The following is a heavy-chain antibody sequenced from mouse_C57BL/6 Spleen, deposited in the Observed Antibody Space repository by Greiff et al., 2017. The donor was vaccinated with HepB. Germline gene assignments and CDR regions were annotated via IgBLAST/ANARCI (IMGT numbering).Heavy chain of an antibody. J-gene: IGHJ2*01. V-gene: IGHV1-52*01. D-gene: IGHD2-1*01. CDR1: GYTFTSYW. CDR2: IDPSDSET. CDR3: ARFNYVNYFDY. Sequence: QVQLQQPGAELVRPGSSVKLSCKASGYTFTSYWMHWVKQRPIQGLEWIGNIDPSDSETHYNQKFKDKATLTVDKSSSTAYMQLSSLTSEDSAVYYCARFNYVNYFDYWGQGTTLTVSS.